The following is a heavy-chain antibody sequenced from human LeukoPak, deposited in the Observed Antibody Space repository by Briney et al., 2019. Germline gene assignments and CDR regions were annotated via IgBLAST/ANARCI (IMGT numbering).Heavy chain of an antibody. Sequence: GGSLRLSCAASGFTFSGSAMHWVRQASGKGLEWVGRIRTKANNYATEYAASVKGRFTISRDDLKNTAYLQMNSLKTEDTAVYYCTRHYYYMDVWGKGTTVTVSS. J-gene: IGHJ6*03. CDR3: TRHYYYMDV. V-gene: IGHV3-73*01. CDR2: IRTKANNYAT. CDR1: GFTFSGSA.